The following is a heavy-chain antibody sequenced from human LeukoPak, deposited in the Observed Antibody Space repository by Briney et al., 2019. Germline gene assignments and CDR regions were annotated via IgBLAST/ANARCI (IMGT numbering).Heavy chain of an antibody. V-gene: IGHV3-23*01. J-gene: IGHJ3*01. CDR1: GFTLSSYA. D-gene: IGHD5-18*01. CDR3: AKCAQSYGNDAFDL. Sequence: GGSLRLSCAASGFTLSSYAMSWVRQAPGKGLEWVSYIRGGGAGALYADSVKGRFTVSRDNSRSTLYLQMNSLRVEDTAVYYCAKCAQSYGNDAFDLWGPGTMVTVSS. CDR2: IRGGGAGA.